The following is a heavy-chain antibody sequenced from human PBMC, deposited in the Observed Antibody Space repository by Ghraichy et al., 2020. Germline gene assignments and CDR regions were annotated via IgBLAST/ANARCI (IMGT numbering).Heavy chain of an antibody. J-gene: IGHJ4*02. CDR2: LSGSGGST. V-gene: IGHV3-23*01. D-gene: IGHD3-3*01. CDR1: GFTFSSYA. CDR3: AKGITWGVLEWLPTF. Sequence: GSLRLSCAASGFTFSSYAMSWVRQAPGKGLEWVSALSGSGGSTYYADSVRSRFTISRDNSKNTLYLQMNSLRAEDTAVYYCAKGITWGVLEWLPTFWGQGTLVTVSS.